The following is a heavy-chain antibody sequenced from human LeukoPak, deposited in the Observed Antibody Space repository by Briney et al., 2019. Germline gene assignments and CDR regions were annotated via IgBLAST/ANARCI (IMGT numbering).Heavy chain of an antibody. J-gene: IGHJ4*02. Sequence: SETLSLTCAVYRGSLSNYYWNWIRQPPGKGLEWIGGINQGGSALYNPSVKSRVTMSIDTSKTQFSLKLTSVTAADTAVYYCARHARTYYYDSSGPFDYWGQGTLVTVSS. CDR1: RGSLSNYY. CDR3: ARHARTYYYDSSGPFDY. D-gene: IGHD3-22*01. V-gene: IGHV4-34*01. CDR2: INQGGSA.